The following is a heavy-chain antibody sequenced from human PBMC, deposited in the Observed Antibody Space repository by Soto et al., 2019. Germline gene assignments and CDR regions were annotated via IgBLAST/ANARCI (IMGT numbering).Heavy chain of an antibody. V-gene: IGHV3-33*01. D-gene: IGHD2-15*01. J-gene: IGHJ3*02. CDR2: IWYDGSNK. Sequence: GGSLRLSCAASGFTFSSYGMHWVRQAPGKGLEWVAVIWYDGSNKYYADSVKGRFTISRDNSKNTLYLQMNSLRAEDTAVYYCARRKAGVGAFDIWGQGTMVTVSS. CDR3: ARRKAGVGAFDI. CDR1: GFTFSSYG.